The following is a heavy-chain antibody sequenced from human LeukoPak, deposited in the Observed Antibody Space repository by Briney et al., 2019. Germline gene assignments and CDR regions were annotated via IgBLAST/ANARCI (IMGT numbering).Heavy chain of an antibody. CDR2: ISGSGGST. Sequence: GGSLRLSCAASGFTFSSYAMSWVRQAPGKGLEWVSAISGSGGSTYYADSVKGRFTISRDNSKNTLYLQMNSLRAEDTAVDYGAKDFDYGNCCEGDWGQGTLVTVSA. D-gene: IGHD4-11*01. J-gene: IGHJ4*01. CDR1: GFTFSSYA. V-gene: IGHV3-23*01. CDR3: AKDFDYGNCCEGD.